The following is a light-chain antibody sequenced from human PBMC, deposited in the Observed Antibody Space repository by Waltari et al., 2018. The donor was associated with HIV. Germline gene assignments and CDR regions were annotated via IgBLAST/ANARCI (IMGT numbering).Light chain of an antibody. CDR1: QSVSSY. J-gene: IGKJ2*01. CDR2: DAS. CDR3: QQRSNWPPVYT. V-gene: IGKV3-11*01. Sequence: ELVLTQSPATLSLSPGERATLSCRPSQSVSSYLACYQQKPGQAPRLLLYDASNRATGIPPRFSGSGSGTDFTLTISSLEPEDVAVYYCQQRSNWPPVYTFGQGTKLGIK.